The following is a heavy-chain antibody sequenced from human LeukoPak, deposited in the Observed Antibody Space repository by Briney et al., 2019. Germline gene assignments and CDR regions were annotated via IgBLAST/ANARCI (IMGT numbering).Heavy chain of an antibody. CDR3: TKDGNWKNVLGEYYFIDV. Sequence: ASLKLSCKASGYTFSSYSMHWVRQAPGKGLEWMGVINPDGGNTDYAHTFQGRITMSGDKSTNTVYMQLSSLRSEDTAMYYRTKDGNWKNVLGEYYFIDVYGKGDTVAVSS. D-gene: IGHD1/OR15-1a*01. V-gene: IGHV1-46*01. CDR1: GYTFSSYS. CDR2: INPDGGNT. J-gene: IGHJ6*03.